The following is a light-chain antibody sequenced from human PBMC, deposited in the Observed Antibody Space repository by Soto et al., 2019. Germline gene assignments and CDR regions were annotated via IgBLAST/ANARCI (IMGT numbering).Light chain of an antibody. Sequence: EIVLTQSPGTLSLSPGERSTLSCRARQSVSSSYLAWYQQKPGQAPRLLIYGASTRATGIPARFSGSASGTEFTLTISSLQSEDFAVYYCQQYNNWPPMTFGQGTKVDIK. CDR2: GAS. V-gene: IGKV3-15*01. CDR3: QQYNNWPPMT. J-gene: IGKJ1*01. CDR1: QSVSSSY.